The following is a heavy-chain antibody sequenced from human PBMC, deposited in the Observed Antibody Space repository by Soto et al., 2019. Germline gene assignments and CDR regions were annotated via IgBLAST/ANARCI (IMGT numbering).Heavy chain of an antibody. CDR2: IWYDGSNK. J-gene: IGHJ6*02. CDR1: GFTFSSYG. V-gene: IGHV3-33*01. Sequence: QVQLVESGGGVVQPGRSLRLSCAASGFTFSSYGMHWVRQAPGKGLEWVAVIWYDGSNKYYADSVKGRFTISRDNSKNTLYLQMNSLRAEDTAVYYCARDGDYVGSQYYYGMDVWGQGTTVTVSS. D-gene: IGHD4-17*01. CDR3: ARDGDYVGSQYYYGMDV.